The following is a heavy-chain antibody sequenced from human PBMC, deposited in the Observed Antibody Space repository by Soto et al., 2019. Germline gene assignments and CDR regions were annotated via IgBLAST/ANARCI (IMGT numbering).Heavy chain of an antibody. CDR3: ARHGGTPDLYFDY. J-gene: IGHJ4*02. V-gene: IGHV3-48*04. CDR2: ISDSSSSR. CDR1: GFRFSSNG. Sequence: GSLRLSCAASGFRFSSNGMSWVRQAPGKGLEWISYISDSSSSRYYADSVKGRFTISRDNAKNSLYLQMSSLRAEDTALYYCARHGGTPDLYFDYWGQGTPVTVSS. D-gene: IGHD3-16*01.